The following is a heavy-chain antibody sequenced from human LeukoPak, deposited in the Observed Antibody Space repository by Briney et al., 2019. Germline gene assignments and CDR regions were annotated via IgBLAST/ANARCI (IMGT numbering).Heavy chain of an antibody. D-gene: IGHD2-15*01. J-gene: IGHJ4*02. Sequence: GGSLRLSCAASRFTVSSNYMSWVRQAPGKGLEWVSVIYSGGSTYYADSVKGRFTISRDNSKNTLYLQMNSLRAEDTAVYYCASQYCSGGSCPDYWGQGTLVTVSS. V-gene: IGHV3-53*01. CDR3: ASQYCSGGSCPDY. CDR1: RFTVSSNY. CDR2: IYSGGST.